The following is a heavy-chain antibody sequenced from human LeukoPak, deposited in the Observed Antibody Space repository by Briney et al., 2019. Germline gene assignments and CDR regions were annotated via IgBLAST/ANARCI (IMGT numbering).Heavy chain of an antibody. J-gene: IGHJ4*02. Sequence: PGGSLRLSCEGSGFSFDSYAMSWVRQSPGKGLEWVSAVTGTGGNTYHADSVKGRFTISRDNSKNTLYLQMNSLRAEDTAVYYCARDLVPVGATTEGYWGQGTLVTVSS. CDR1: GFSFDSYA. CDR3: ARDLVPVGATTEGY. V-gene: IGHV3-23*01. CDR2: VTGTGGNT. D-gene: IGHD5-12*01.